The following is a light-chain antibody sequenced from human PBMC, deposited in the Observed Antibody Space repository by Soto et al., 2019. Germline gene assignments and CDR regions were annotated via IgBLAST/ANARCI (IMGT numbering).Light chain of an antibody. V-gene: IGKV4-1*01. J-gene: IGKJ5*01. Sequence: DFVMTQAPDSLAVSLGASSTINCKSSQSVLYNSNNKNHLGGFQQKPGHPPKLLVYWASTRESGVPDRFSGSGSGTDFTLTISSLQAEDVAVYYCQQYYSSSITFGQGTRLE. CDR1: QSVLYNSNNKNH. CDR3: QQYYSSSIT. CDR2: WAS.